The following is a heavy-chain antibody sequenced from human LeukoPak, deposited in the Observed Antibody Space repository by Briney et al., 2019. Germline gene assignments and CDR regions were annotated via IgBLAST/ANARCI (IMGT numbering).Heavy chain of an antibody. CDR2: ISAYNGNT. D-gene: IGHD6-13*01. Sequence: GASVKVSCKASGYTFTGYGISWVRQAPGQGLEWMGWISAYNGNTNYAQKLQGRVTMTTDTSTSTAYMELRSLRSDDTAVYYCARDPLPGIAAAGIGIDYWGQGTLVTVSS. CDR1: GYTFTGYG. V-gene: IGHV1-18*01. CDR3: ARDPLPGIAAAGIGIDY. J-gene: IGHJ4*02.